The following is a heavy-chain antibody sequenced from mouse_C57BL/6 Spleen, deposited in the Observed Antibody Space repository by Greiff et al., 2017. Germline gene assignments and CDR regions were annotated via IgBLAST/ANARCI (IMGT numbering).Heavy chain of an antibody. Sequence: DVHLVESGGGLVKPGGSLKLSCAASGFTFSDYGMHWVRQAPEKGLEWVAYISSGSSTIYYADTVKGRFTISRDNAKNTLFLQMTSLRSEDTAMYYCAREANWDAMDYWGQGTSVTVSS. CDR2: ISSGSSTI. V-gene: IGHV5-17*01. D-gene: IGHD4-1*01. CDR1: GFTFSDYG. CDR3: AREANWDAMDY. J-gene: IGHJ4*01.